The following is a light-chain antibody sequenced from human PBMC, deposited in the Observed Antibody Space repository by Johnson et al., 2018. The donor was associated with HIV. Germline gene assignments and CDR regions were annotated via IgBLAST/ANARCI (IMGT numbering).Light chain of an antibody. J-gene: IGLJ1*01. CDR3: GTWDSSLSAGYV. CDR2: DNN. Sequence: SVLTQPPSVSAAPGQKVTISCSGSSSNIGNNYVSWYQHLPGRAPKLLIYDNNKRPSGIPDRFSASKSGTSATLGIPGLQPGDEADYYCGTWDSSLSAGYVFGTGTKVTVL. CDR1: SSNIGNNY. V-gene: IGLV1-51*01.